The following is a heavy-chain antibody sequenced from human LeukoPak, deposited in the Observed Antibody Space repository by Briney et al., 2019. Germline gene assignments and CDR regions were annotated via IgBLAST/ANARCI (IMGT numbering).Heavy chain of an antibody. J-gene: IGHJ5*02. CDR3: ARAVRHGSSLNWFDP. D-gene: IGHD6-13*01. V-gene: IGHV3-21*01. CDR1: GFTFSSCA. Sequence: GGSLRLSCAASGFTFSSCAMSWVRQAPGKGLEWVSSISSSSSYIYYADSVKGRFTISRDNAKNSLYLQMNSLRAEDTAVYYCARAVRHGSSLNWFDPWGQGTLVTVSS. CDR2: ISSSSSYI.